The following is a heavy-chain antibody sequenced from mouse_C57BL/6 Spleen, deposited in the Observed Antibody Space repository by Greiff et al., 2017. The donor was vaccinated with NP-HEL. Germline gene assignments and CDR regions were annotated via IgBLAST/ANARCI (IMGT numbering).Heavy chain of an antibody. V-gene: IGHV1-53*01. J-gene: IGHJ1*03. Sequence: QVQLQQPGTELVKPGASVKLSCKASGYTFTSYWMHWVKQRPGQGLEWIGNINPSNGGTNYNEKFKSKATLTVAKSSSTAYMQLSSLTSEDSAFYYCAKVLLEDYDTWYFVVWGTGTTVTVSS. CDR2: INPSNGGT. D-gene: IGHD2-4*01. CDR3: AKVLLEDYDTWYFVV. CDR1: GYTFTSYW.